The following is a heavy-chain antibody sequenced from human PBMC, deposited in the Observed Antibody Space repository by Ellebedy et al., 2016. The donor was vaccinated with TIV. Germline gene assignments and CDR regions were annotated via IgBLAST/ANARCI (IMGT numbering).Heavy chain of an antibody. CDR1: GESFSGYY. Sequence: MPGGSLRLSCAVYGESFSGYYWSWIRQPPGTGLDWIGEIDHRGSTNYKPSLKSRVTMSVDTSKNQFSLKLSSVTAADTAVYYCARGKVSRYFGSKTSSYYGLDVWGQGTTVTVSS. D-gene: IGHD3-10*01. J-gene: IGHJ6*02. CDR3: ARGKVSRYFGSKTSSYYGLDV. CDR2: IDHRGST. V-gene: IGHV4-34*01.